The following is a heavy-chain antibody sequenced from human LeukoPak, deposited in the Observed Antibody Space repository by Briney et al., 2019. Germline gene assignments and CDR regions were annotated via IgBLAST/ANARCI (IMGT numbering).Heavy chain of an antibody. Sequence: GGSLRLSCAASGFTLSTYWMNWVRQAPGKGLVWVSRINSDGSNINYADSVKGRFTISRDNAKKTLYLQMNSLRAEDMAVYYCAGSSGWYWFDPWGQGTLVTVSS. V-gene: IGHV3-74*01. CDR1: GFTLSTYW. D-gene: IGHD6-19*01. CDR2: INSDGSNI. CDR3: AGSSGWYWFDP. J-gene: IGHJ5*02.